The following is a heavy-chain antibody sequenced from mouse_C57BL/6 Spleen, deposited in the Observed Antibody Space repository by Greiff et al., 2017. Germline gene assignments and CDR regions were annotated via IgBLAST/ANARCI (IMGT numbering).Heavy chain of an antibody. CDR2: IYPGSGST. Sequence: QVQLQQSGAELVKPGASVKMSCKASGYTFTSYWITWVKQRPGQGLEWIGDIYPGSGSTNYNEKFKSKATLTVDTSSSTAYMQLSSLTSEDSAVYYCARGVYYGNPYAMDYWGQGTSVTVSS. CDR1: GYTFTSYW. J-gene: IGHJ4*01. CDR3: ARGVYYGNPYAMDY. D-gene: IGHD2-1*01. V-gene: IGHV1-55*01.